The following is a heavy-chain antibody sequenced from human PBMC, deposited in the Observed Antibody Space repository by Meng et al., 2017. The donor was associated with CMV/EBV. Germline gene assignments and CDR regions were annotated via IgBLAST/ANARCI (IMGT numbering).Heavy chain of an antibody. CDR3: ARDLEDGAPPIPGY. V-gene: IGHV3-30-3*01. Sequence: VSVVGSGGGVVPAGRSLRLSCEASGFTFSSYALHWVSQAPGKGLEWVAVISYDGSNKYYADSVKGRFTISRDNSKNTLYLQMNSLRAEDTAVYYCARDLEDGAPPIPGYWGQGTLVTVSS. J-gene: IGHJ4*02. CDR1: GFTFSSYA. D-gene: IGHD4-17*01. CDR2: ISYDGSNK.